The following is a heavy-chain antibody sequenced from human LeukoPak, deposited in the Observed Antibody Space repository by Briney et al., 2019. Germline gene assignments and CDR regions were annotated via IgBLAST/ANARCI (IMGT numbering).Heavy chain of an antibody. CDR3: ARVHYDFWSGYSRWFDP. CDR2: IYYSGST. CDR1: GGSISSSSYY. J-gene: IGHJ5*02. V-gene: IGHV4-39*01. Sequence: SETLSLTCTVSGGSISSSSYYWGWIRQPPGKGLEWIGSIYYSGSTYYNPSLKSRVTISVDTSKNQFSLKLSSVTAADTAVYYCARVHYDFWSGYSRWFDPWGQGTLVTVSS. D-gene: IGHD3-3*01.